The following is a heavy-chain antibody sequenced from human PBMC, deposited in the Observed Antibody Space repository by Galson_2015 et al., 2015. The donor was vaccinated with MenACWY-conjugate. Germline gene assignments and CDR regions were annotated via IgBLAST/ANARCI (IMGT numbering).Heavy chain of an antibody. CDR2: IVWRGNK. CDR3: ARMHIVLDATDAFDI. J-gene: IGHJ3*02. CDR1: GFSLSTCAMC. V-gene: IGHV2-70*11. D-gene: IGHD3-22*01. Sequence: PALVTPTPTLTLPCTFSGFSLSTCAMCIYWVRQPPGKALEWLARIVWRGNKYYTTSLKTRLTISKDTSTNQVVLTMTNVDPVDTATYYCARMHIVLDATDAFDIWGQGTMVTVSS.